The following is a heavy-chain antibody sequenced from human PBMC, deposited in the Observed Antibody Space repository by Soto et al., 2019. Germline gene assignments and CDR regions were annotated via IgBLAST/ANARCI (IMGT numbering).Heavy chain of an antibody. V-gene: IGHV3-30-3*01. CDR1: GFTFSSYA. CDR3: ARGSGFWSGYYTGAFDI. D-gene: IGHD3-3*01. J-gene: IGHJ3*02. CDR2: ISYDGSNK. Sequence: PGGSLRLSCAASGFTFSSYAMHWVRQAPGKGLEWVAVISYDGSNKYYADSVKGRFTISRDNSKNTLYLQMNSLRAEDTAVYYCARGSGFWSGYYTGAFDIWGQGTMVTVSS.